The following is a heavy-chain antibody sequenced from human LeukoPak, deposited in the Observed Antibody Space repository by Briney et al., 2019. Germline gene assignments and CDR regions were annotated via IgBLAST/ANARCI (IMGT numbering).Heavy chain of an antibody. CDR1: GGSFSGYY. Sequence: SETLSLTCAVYGGSFSGYYWSWIRQPPGKGLEWIGEINHSGSTNYNPSLKSRVTISVDTSKNQFSLKLSSVTAADTAVYYCARGQLYFDYWGRGTLVTVSS. D-gene: IGHD5-18*01. J-gene: IGHJ4*02. V-gene: IGHV4-34*01. CDR2: INHSGST. CDR3: ARGQLYFDY.